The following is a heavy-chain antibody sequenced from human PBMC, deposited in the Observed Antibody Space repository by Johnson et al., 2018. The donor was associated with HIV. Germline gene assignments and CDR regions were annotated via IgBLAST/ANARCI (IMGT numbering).Heavy chain of an antibody. J-gene: IGHJ3*02. CDR1: GFTFDDYG. V-gene: IGHV3-7*03. Sequence: VQLVESGGGVVRPGGSLRLSCAASGFTFDDYGMSWVRQAPGKGLEWVANIKQDGSEKYYVDSVKGRFTISRDNGRNSLYLQMNSLRAEDTAVYYCARKGDAFDIWGQGTKVTVSS. CDR3: ARKGDAFDI. CDR2: IKQDGSEK.